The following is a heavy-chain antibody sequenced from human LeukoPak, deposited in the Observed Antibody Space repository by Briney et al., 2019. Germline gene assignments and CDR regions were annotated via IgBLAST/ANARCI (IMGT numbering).Heavy chain of an antibody. D-gene: IGHD3-22*01. CDR1: GYTFTGYY. Sequence: GASVKVSCKASGYTFTGYYMHWVRQAPGQGLEWMGWINPNSGGTNYAQKFQGRVTMTRDTSISTAYMELSRLRSDDTAVYYCARVYYDSSGYWARYYFDYWGQGTLVTVSS. CDR3: ARVYYDSSGYWARYYFDY. V-gene: IGHV1-2*02. J-gene: IGHJ4*02. CDR2: INPNSGGT.